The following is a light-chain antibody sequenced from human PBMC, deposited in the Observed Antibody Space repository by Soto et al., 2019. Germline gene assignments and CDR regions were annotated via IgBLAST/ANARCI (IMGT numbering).Light chain of an antibody. J-gene: IGLJ1*01. CDR2: EAY. CDR3: CSNAVGSTYV. CDR1: STDVGSHEL. Sequence: QSALTQPASVSGSPGQSITISCTGTSTDVGSHELVSWYQQYPGNAPKLIIFEAYKRPSGVSNRFSGSKSGSTASLTISGLQAEDEADYYCCSNAVGSTYVFGTGTKVTVL. V-gene: IGLV2-23*01.